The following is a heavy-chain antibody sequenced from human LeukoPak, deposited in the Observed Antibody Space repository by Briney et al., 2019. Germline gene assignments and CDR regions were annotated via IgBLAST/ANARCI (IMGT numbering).Heavy chain of an antibody. J-gene: IGHJ6*02. D-gene: IGHD1-26*01. V-gene: IGHV4-30-2*01. CDR3: ARGRGTNYYYGLDV. CDR2: SYQSGSS. CDR1: GDSISGGGYS. Sequence: PSETLSLTCAVSGDSISGGGYSWSWIRQPPGKGLEWIGYSYQSGSSYYNPSLKSRLTISVDRSKSQFSLNLSTVTAADTAVYYCARGRGTNYYYGLDVWGQGITVTVSS.